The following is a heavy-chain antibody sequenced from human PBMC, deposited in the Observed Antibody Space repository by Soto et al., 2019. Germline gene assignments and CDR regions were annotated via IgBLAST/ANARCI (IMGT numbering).Heavy chain of an antibody. CDR2: IYTSGST. CDR3: AGSYGSGSYVGYYYGMDV. D-gene: IGHD3-10*01. J-gene: IGHJ6*02. Sequence: PSETLSLTGTVSGGSISSYYWSWIRQPAGKGLEWIGRIYTSGSTNYNPSLKSRVTMSVDTSKNQFSLKLSSVTAADTAVYYCAGSYGSGSYVGYYYGMDVWGQGTTVTVSS. V-gene: IGHV4-4*07. CDR1: GGSISSYY.